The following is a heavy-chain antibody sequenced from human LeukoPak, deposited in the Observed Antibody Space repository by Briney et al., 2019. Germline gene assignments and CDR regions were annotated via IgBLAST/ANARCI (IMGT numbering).Heavy chain of an antibody. CDR3: AKGGGRIVVVIAENWFDP. V-gene: IGHV3-23*01. J-gene: IGHJ5*02. CDR1: GFTFSSYG. CDR2: ISGSGGST. Sequence: PGGSLRLSCAASGFTFSSYGMSWVRQAPGKGLEWVSAISGSGGSTYYADSVKGRFTISRDNSKNTLYLQMNSLRAEDTAVYYCAKGGGRIVVVIAENWFDPWGQGTLVTVSS. D-gene: IGHD3-22*01.